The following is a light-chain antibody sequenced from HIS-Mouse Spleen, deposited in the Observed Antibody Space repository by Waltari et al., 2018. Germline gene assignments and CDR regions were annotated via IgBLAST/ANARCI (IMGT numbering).Light chain of an antibody. CDR3: CSYAGSSTWV. CDR2: EGS. J-gene: IGLJ3*02. CDR1: SSDVGSYNL. Sequence: QSALTQPPSASGSPGQSVTISCTGTSSDVGSYNLVSWYQQHPGKAPKLMIYEGSKRPSGVSHRFSGSKSGNTASLTISGLQAEDEADYYCCSYAGSSTWVFGGGTKLTVL. V-gene: IGLV2-23*01.